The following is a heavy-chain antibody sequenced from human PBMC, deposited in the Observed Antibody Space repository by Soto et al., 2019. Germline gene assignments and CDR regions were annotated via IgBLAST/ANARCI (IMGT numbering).Heavy chain of an antibody. CDR1: GFTFSSYW. V-gene: IGHV3-7*04. J-gene: IGHJ4*02. Sequence: EVQLVESGGGLVQPGGSLRLSCAASGFTFSSYWMSWVRQAPGKGLEWVANIKQDGSEKYHVDSVKGRFTISRDNAKNYLFLQMSTRRAEDTVVYYCWRACISPHGRNYFDSWGQGTLVTVSS. CDR2: IKQDGSEK. CDR3: WRACISPHGRNYFDS. D-gene: IGHD2-2*01.